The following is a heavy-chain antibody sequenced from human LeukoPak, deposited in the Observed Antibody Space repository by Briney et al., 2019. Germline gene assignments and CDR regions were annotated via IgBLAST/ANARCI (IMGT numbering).Heavy chain of an antibody. CDR2: IWYDGSNK. V-gene: IGHV3-33*01. Sequence: GGSLRLSCAASGFTFSSYGMHWVRQAPGKGLEWVAVIWYDGSNKYYADSVKGRFTISRDNSKNTLYLQMNSLRAEDTAVYYCAREVFTVVVPAARYFDYWGQGTQVTVSS. D-gene: IGHD2-2*01. CDR3: AREVFTVVVPAARYFDY. J-gene: IGHJ4*02. CDR1: GFTFSSYG.